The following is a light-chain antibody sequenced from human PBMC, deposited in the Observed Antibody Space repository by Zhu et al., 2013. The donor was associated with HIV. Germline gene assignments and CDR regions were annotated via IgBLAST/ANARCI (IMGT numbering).Light chain of an antibody. J-gene: IGLJ3*02. V-gene: IGLV1-44*01. CDR2: SNN. CDR1: TSNIGSNP. Sequence: QSVLTQPPSAFGTPGQRVTISCSGSTSNIGSNPVNWYQQLPGTAPKLLIYSNNQRPSGVPDRFSGSKSGTSASLAISGLQSEDEADYYCAAWDDSLNAWVFGGGTKLTVL. CDR3: AAWDDSLNAWV.